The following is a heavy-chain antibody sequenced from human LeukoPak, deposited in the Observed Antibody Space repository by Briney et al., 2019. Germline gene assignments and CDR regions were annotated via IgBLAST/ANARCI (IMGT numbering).Heavy chain of an antibody. CDR1: GGSISSYY. J-gene: IGHJ4*02. V-gene: IGHV4-59*01. CDR2: IYYSGST. CDR3: ARGDDYGDYEI. Sequence: SETLSLTCTVSGGSISSYYWSWTRQPPGKGLEWIGYIYYSGSTNYNPSLKSRVTISVDTSKNQFSLKLSSVTAADTAVYYCARGDDYGDYEIWGQGTLVTVSS. D-gene: IGHD4-17*01.